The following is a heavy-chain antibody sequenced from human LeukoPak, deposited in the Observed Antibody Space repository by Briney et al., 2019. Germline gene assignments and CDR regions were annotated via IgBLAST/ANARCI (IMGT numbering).Heavy chain of an antibody. J-gene: IGHJ4*02. CDR3: AKGYSYGIDS. CDR1: GFTFSSYG. Sequence: GGSLRLSCAASGFTFSSYGMHWVRQAPGKGLEWVAFVRYDGTNKYYVDSVKGRFTFSRDNSKNTMFLQMNSLRAEDTAVYYCAKGYSYGIDSWGQGTLVTVSS. CDR2: VRYDGTNK. V-gene: IGHV3-30*02. D-gene: IGHD5-18*01.